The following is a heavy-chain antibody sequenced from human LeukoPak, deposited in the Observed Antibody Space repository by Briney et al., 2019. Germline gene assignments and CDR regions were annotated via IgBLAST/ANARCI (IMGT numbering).Heavy chain of an antibody. CDR3: ARESASPGKDWFDP. Sequence: PSETLSLTCSVSGGSISRSDYYWSWIRQPPGKGLEWIGYIYYSASTHYNPSLKSRIIISVDTSKNQFSLKLSSVTAADTAVYYCARESASPGKDWFDPWGQGTLVTVSS. CDR2: IYYSAST. V-gene: IGHV4-30-4*01. CDR1: GGSISRSDYY. D-gene: IGHD6-13*01. J-gene: IGHJ5*02.